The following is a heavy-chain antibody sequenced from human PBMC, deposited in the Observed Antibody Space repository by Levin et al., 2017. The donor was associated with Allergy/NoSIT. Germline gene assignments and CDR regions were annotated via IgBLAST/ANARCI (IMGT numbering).Heavy chain of an antibody. J-gene: IGHJ4*02. D-gene: IGHD2-2*01. Sequence: SETLSLTCTVSGGPVSSGSYYWTWIRQPPGKGLEWIGYIYSGTNYNPSLKGRVTISVDTSKNQFSLKLSSVTAADTAVYYCARPAKAHEAYQCDSWGQGTLVTVSS. CDR3: ARPAKAHEAYQCDS. CDR2: IYSGT. V-gene: IGHV4-61*01. CDR1: GGPVSSGSYY.